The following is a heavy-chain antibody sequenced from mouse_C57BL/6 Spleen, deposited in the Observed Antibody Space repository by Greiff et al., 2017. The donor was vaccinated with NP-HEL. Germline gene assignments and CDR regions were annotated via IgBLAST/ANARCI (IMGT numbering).Heavy chain of an antibody. V-gene: IGHV1-52*01. J-gene: IGHJ1*03. CDR1: GYTFTSYW. CDR2: IDPSDSET. CDR3: ARVEPWYFDV. Sequence: VQLQQPGAELVRPGSSVKLSCKASGYTFTSYWMHWVKQRPIQGLEWIGNIDPSDSETHYNQKFKDKATLTVDKSSSTAYMQLSSLTSEDSAFYYCARVEPWYFDVWGTGTTVTVSS.